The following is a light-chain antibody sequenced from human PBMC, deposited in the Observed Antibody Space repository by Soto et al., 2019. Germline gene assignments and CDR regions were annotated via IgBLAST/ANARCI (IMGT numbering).Light chain of an antibody. V-gene: IGLV2-14*01. CDR3: SSYTSSTNYV. J-gene: IGLJ1*01. Sequence: QSVLTQPASVSGSPGQSLTISCTGTSIDSAPNNYVSWYQQHPGKAPRLIIYEVSYRPSGISNRFSGSKSGNTASLTISGLQAEDEADYYCSSYTSSTNYVFGTGTKVTVL. CDR2: EVS. CDR1: SIDSAPNNY.